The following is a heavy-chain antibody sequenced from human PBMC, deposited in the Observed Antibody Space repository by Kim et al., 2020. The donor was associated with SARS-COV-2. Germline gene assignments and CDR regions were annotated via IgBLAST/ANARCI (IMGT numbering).Heavy chain of an antibody. V-gene: IGHV4-34*01. D-gene: IGHD6-19*01. CDR3: ARSVAGFDY. J-gene: IGHJ4*02. CDR2: GIT. Sequence: GITIYNPSLKSRITISGDTSKSQFSLKVSSVTAADTAVYYCARSVAGFDYWGQGTLVTVSS.